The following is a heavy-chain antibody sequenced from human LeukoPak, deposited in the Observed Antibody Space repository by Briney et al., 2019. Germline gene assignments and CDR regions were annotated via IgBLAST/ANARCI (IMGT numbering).Heavy chain of an antibody. V-gene: IGHV3-23*01. Sequence: GGSLRLSCAASGFTFSSYAMSWVRQAPGKGLEWVSAISGSGGSTYYADSVKGRFTISRDNSKNTLYLQMNSLRAEDTAVYYCARYRDGYNYPGYYYYMDVWGKGTTVTVSS. J-gene: IGHJ6*03. CDR2: ISGSGGST. CDR1: GFTFSSYA. CDR3: ARYRDGYNYPGYYYYMDV. D-gene: IGHD5-24*01.